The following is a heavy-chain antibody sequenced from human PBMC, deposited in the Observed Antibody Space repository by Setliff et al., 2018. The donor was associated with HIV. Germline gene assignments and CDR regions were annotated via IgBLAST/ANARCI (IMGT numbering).Heavy chain of an antibody. CDR2: ISSDGGSM. D-gene: IGHD3-3*01. CDR3: ASGKNYIFWSSYFGMDV. Sequence: PGGSLRLSCTASGFMFSSYGMRWVRQAPGKGLEHVSGISSDGGSMYYADSVRGRFTISRDNSKNTLYLQMGSLRGDDMAVYYCASGKNYIFWSSYFGMDVWGQGTTVTVSS. CDR1: GFMFSSYG. J-gene: IGHJ6*02. V-gene: IGHV3-64*02.